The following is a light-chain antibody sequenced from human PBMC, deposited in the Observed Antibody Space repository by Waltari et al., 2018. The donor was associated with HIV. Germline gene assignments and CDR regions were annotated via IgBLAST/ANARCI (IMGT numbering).Light chain of an antibody. CDR2: GAS. Sequence: EIVMTQSPATLSVSPGERATLSCRASQSVSSNLAWYQQKPGLAPRLLIHGASTRATGIPARFSGSGSGTEFTLTISSLQSEDFAVYYCQQYNNWPQTFGQGTKVEIK. CDR1: QSVSSN. CDR3: QQYNNWPQT. V-gene: IGKV3-15*01. J-gene: IGKJ1*01.